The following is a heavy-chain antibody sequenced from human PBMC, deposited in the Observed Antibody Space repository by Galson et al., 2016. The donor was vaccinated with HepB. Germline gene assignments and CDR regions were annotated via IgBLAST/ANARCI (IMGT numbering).Heavy chain of an antibody. CDR3: ARVMGCSDGTCYSQGY. V-gene: IGHV5-51*01. J-gene: IGHJ4*02. CDR2: IFPGDSDT. D-gene: IGHD2-15*01. Sequence: QSGAEVKKPGESLKMSCKGFGYNFMSYWIAWVRQRPGKGLEWMGIIFPGDSDTEYSPSFQGQVTISADKSISTAYLQWSSLKASDTAMYYCARVMGCSDGTCYSQGYWGQGTLVTVSS. CDR1: GYNFMSYW.